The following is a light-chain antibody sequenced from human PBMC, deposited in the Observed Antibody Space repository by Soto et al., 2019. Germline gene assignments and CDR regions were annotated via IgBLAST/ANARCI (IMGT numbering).Light chain of an antibody. CDR1: SSDVGSYNL. V-gene: IGLV2-23*01. CDR3: CSYAGSSTLV. J-gene: IGLJ2*01. CDR2: EGT. Sequence: QSALTQPASVSGSPGQSITISCTGTSSDVGSYNLVSWYQQHPGKAPKVMIYEGTKWPSGVSNRFSGSKSGNTASLTISGLQAEDEADYYCCSYAGSSTLVFGGGTKVTVL.